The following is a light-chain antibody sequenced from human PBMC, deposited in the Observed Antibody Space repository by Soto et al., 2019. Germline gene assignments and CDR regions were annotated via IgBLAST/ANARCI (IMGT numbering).Light chain of an antibody. V-gene: IGKV1-12*01. CDR1: QGINSW. Sequence: DIQMTQSPSSVSASVGERVTMTCRASQGINSWLAWYQQKPGKAPKLLIYAASNLQSGVPSRLSGSGSGTDFTLTISSLQPEDFATYYCQQANSFPWTFGQGTKVDI. CDR3: QQANSFPWT. J-gene: IGKJ1*01. CDR2: AAS.